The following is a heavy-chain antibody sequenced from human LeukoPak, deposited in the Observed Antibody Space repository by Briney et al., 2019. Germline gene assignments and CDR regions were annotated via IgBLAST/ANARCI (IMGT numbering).Heavy chain of an antibody. Sequence: TTSETLSLTCAVYGGSFSGYYWSWIRQPPGKGLEWIGEINHSGSTNYNPSLKSRVTISLDTSKNQFSLKLSSATAADTAVYYCAGHHPRNTVDFWGQGTLVTVSS. J-gene: IGHJ4*02. D-gene: IGHD2-8*02. CDR2: INHSGST. V-gene: IGHV4-34*01. CDR1: GGSFSGYY. CDR3: AGHHPRNTVDF.